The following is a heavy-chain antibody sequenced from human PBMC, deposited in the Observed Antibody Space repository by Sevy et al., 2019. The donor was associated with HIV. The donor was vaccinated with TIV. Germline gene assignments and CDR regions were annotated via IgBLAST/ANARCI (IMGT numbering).Heavy chain of an antibody. CDR3: ASAFLKGDSSSY. D-gene: IGHD2-15*01. J-gene: IGHJ4*02. CDR2: ISGSGGST. V-gene: IGHV3-23*01. Sequence: GGSLRLSCAASGFTFSSYAMSWVRQAPGKGLEWVSAISGSGGSTYYADSVKGRFTISRDNSKNTLYLQMNSLRAEDTAVYYYASAFLKGDSSSYWGQGTLVTVSS. CDR1: GFTFSSYA.